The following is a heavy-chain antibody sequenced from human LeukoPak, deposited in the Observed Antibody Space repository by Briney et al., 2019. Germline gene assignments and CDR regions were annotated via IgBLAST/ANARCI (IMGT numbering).Heavy chain of an antibody. Sequence: GGSLRLSCAASGFTFSSYGMHWVRQAPGKGLEWVAFIRYDGSNKYYADSVKGRFTISRDNFKNTLYLQMNSLRAEDTAVYYCAKALERRDAFDIWGQGTMVTVSS. CDR2: IRYDGSNK. V-gene: IGHV3-30*02. D-gene: IGHD1-1*01. J-gene: IGHJ3*02. CDR3: AKALERRDAFDI. CDR1: GFTFSSYG.